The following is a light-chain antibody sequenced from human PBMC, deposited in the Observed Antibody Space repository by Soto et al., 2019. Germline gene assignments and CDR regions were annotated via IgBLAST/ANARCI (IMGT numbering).Light chain of an antibody. J-gene: IGLJ2*01. CDR1: SSDVGEENY. CDR3: SSFAGSPVV. CDR2: EVS. V-gene: IGLV2-8*01. Sequence: QSALTQPPSASGSPGQSVTITCSGTSSDVGEENYVSWYQQHPGKVPKLILYEVSKRPSGVPDRFSGSRSGNTASLTVSGLQAEDEADYYCSSFAGSPVVFDGGTQLTVL.